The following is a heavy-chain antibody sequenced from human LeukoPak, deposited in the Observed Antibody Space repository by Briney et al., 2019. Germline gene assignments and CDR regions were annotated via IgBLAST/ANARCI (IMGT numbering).Heavy chain of an antibody. CDR3: ARDPVEMATIGDYYYMDV. Sequence: PGGSLRLSCAASGFTFSDYYMSWIRQAPGKRLEWVSYISSSGSTIYYADPVKGRFTISRDNAKNSLYLQMNSLRAEDTAVYYCARDPVEMATIGDYYYMDVWGKGTTVTVSS. CDR1: GFTFSDYY. J-gene: IGHJ6*03. V-gene: IGHV3-11*04. CDR2: ISSSGSTI. D-gene: IGHD5-24*01.